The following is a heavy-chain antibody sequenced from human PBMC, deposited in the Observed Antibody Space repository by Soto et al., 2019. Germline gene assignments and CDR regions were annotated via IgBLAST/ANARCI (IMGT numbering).Heavy chain of an antibody. V-gene: IGHV4-34*01. CDR2: INHSGST. J-gene: IGHJ4*02. Sequence: SETLSLTCAVYGGSFSGYYWSWIRQPPGKGLEWIGEINHSGSTNYNPSLKSRVTISVDTSKNQFSLKLSSVTAADTAVYYCARGRRGGIAARPHYFDYWGQGTLVTVPS. D-gene: IGHD6-6*01. CDR1: GGSFSGYY. CDR3: ARGRRGGIAARPHYFDY.